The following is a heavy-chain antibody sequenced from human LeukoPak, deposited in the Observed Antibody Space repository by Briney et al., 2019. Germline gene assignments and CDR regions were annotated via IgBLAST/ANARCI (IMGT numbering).Heavy chain of an antibody. J-gene: IGHJ4*02. CDR2: IIPIFGTA. V-gene: IGHV1-69*01. CDR3: ASSVYYDFWSGYLPFDY. Sequence: ASVKVSCKASGGTFSSYAISWVRQAPGQGLEWMGGIIPIFGTANYAQKFQGGVTITADESTSTAYMELSSLRSEDTAVYYCASSVYYDFWSGYLPFDYWGQGTLVTVSS. CDR1: GGTFSSYA. D-gene: IGHD3-3*01.